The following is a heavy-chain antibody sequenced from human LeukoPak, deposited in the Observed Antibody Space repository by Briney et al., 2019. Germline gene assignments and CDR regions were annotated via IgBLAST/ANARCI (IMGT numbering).Heavy chain of an antibody. V-gene: IGHV3-11*01. Sequence: SGGSLGLSCAASGFTFSDYYMSWIRQAPGKGLEWVSYISTSGNIIYYADSVKGRFTISRDNAKNSLYLQMSSLRAEDTAVYYCARGKAGLFDPWGQGALVTVSS. CDR1: GFTFSDYY. D-gene: IGHD6-19*01. J-gene: IGHJ5*02. CDR3: ARGKAGLFDP. CDR2: ISTSGNII.